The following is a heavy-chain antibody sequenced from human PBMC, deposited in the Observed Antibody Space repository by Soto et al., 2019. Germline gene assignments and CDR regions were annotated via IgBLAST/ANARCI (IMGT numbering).Heavy chain of an antibody. J-gene: IGHJ3*02. V-gene: IGHV5-10-1*01. CDR2: IDPSDSYT. D-gene: IGHD3-22*01. CDR3: AGHLAQSMIVVVITSRAFDI. CDR1: GYSFTSYW. Sequence: PGESLKISCKGSGYSFTSYWISWVRQMPGKGLEWMGRIDPSDSYTNYSPSFQGHVTISADKSISTAYLQWSSLKASDTAMYYCAGHLAQSMIVVVITSRAFDIWGQGTMVTVSS.